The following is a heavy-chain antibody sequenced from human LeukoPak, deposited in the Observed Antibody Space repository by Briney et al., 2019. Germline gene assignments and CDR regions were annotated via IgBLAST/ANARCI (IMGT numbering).Heavy chain of an antibody. J-gene: IGHJ4*02. CDR3: ARKYYYDSSGYSFGY. D-gene: IGHD3-22*01. Sequence: ASVKVSFKASGYTFTIYGISWVRQAPGQGLEWMGWISAYNGNTNYAQKLQGRVTMTTDTSTSTAYMELRSLRSDDTAVYYCARKYYYDSSGYSFGYWGQGTLVTVSS. CDR2: ISAYNGNT. CDR1: GYTFTIYG. V-gene: IGHV1-18*01.